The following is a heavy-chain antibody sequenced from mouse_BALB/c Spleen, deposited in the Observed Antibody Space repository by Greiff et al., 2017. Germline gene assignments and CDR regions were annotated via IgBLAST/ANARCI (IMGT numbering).Heavy chain of an antibody. J-gene: IGHJ4*01. Sequence: QVQLKGTGAVLMKPGASVKISCKATGYTFSSYWIERVKQRPGHGLEWIGEILPGSGSTNNNEKFKGKSTFTADTSSNTAYMQLSSLTSEDSAVYYCAASHDYYAMDYWGQGTSVTVSS. CDR3: AASHDYYAMDY. V-gene: IGHV1-9*01. CDR1: GYTFSSYW. CDR2: ILPGSGST.